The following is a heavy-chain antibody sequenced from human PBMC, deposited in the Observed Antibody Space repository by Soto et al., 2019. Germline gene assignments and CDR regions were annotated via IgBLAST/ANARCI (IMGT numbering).Heavy chain of an antibody. J-gene: IGHJ5*02. CDR1: GGSFSGYY. CDR2: INHSGST. Sequence: QVQLQQWGAGLLKPSETLSLTCAVYGGSFSGYYWSWIRQPPGKGLEWIGEINHSGSTNYNPSLKSRVTISVDTSKNQFSLKLSSVTAADTAVYYCARMVVTAILDYNWFDPWGQGTLVTVSS. CDR3: ARMVVTAILDYNWFDP. D-gene: IGHD2-21*02. V-gene: IGHV4-34*01.